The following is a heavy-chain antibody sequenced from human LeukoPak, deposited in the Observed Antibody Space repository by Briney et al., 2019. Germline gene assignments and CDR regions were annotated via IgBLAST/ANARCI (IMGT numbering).Heavy chain of an antibody. V-gene: IGHV4-34*01. CDR2: INHSGST. CDR3: ARGLRYYGSGSPKAGSSAFDI. Sequence: SETLSLTCAVYGGSFNGYYWSWIRQPPGKGLEWIGEINHSGSTNYNPSLKSRVTISVDTSKNQFSLKLSSVTAADTAVYYCARGLRYYGSGSPKAGSSAFDIWGQGTMVTVSS. D-gene: IGHD3-10*01. J-gene: IGHJ3*02. CDR1: GGSFNGYY.